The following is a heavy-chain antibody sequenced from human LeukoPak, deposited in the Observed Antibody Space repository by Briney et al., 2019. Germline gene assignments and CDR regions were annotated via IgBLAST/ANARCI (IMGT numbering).Heavy chain of an antibody. Sequence: GASVKVSCKASGYTFTSYGISWVRQAPGQGLEWMGGIIPIFGTANYAQKFQGRVTITADESTSTAYMELSSLRSEDTAVYYCARPGLRMTTVVTLLYWGQGTLVTVSS. D-gene: IGHD4-23*01. CDR2: IIPIFGTA. J-gene: IGHJ4*02. CDR3: ARPGLRMTTVVTLLY. V-gene: IGHV1-69*13. CDR1: GYTFTSYG.